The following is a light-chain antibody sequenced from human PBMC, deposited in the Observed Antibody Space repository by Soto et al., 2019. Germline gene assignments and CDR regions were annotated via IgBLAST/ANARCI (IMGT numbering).Light chain of an antibody. J-gene: IGKJ1*01. CDR2: DAS. V-gene: IGKV3-11*01. Sequence: EIVMTQSPATLSVSPGERATLSCRASQRVSRNLAWYQQKPGQAPRLLIYDASNRATGIPARFSGSGSGTDFTLTISSLEPEDFAVYYCQQRSNWRTFGQGTKVDIK. CDR3: QQRSNWRT. CDR1: QRVSRN.